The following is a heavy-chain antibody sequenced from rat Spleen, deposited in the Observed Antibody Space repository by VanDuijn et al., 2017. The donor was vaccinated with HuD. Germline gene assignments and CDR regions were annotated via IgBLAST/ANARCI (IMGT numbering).Heavy chain of an antibody. V-gene: IGHV5-25*01. CDR2: ITTGGAIT. CDR3: ARQTSITNWFAY. J-gene: IGHJ3*01. CDR1: GFIFSNYY. Sequence: EVQLVESDGGLVQPGRSLKLSCATSGFIFSNYYMVWVRQAPTKGLEWVASITTGGAITSYRDSVKGRFTISRDNAKNTLYLQMDSLRSEDTATYYCARQTSITNWFAYWGQGTLVTVSS. D-gene: IGHD1-10*01.